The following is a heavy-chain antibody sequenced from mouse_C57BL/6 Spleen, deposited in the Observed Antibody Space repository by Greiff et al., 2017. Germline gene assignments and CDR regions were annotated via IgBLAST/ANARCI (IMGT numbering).Heavy chain of an antibody. V-gene: IGHV3-6*01. CDR3: ARESTTVVEYWYFDV. CDR1: GYSITSGYY. D-gene: IGHD1-1*01. J-gene: IGHJ1*03. CDR2: ISYDGSN. Sequence: EVKLMESGPGLVKPSQSLSLTCSVTGYSITSGYYWNWIRQFPGNKLEWMGYISYDGSNNYNPSLKNRISITRDTSKNQFFLKLNSVTTEDTATYYCARESTTVVEYWYFDVWGTGTTVTVSS.